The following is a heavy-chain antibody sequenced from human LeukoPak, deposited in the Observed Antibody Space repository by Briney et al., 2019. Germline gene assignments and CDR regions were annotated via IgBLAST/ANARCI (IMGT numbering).Heavy chain of an antibody. CDR2: MRYDGSNE. J-gene: IGHJ4*02. D-gene: IGHD1-14*01. CDR1: GFIFSSYG. V-gene: IGHV3-30*02. CDR3: AKDTNRCRAYFDY. Sequence: PGGSLRVSCAASGFIFSSYGMHWVRQAPGKGLEWVAFMRYDGSNEYYADSVKGRFTISRDNSKNTMYLQMNSLRAEDTAVYYCAKDTNRCRAYFDYWGQGTLVSVSS.